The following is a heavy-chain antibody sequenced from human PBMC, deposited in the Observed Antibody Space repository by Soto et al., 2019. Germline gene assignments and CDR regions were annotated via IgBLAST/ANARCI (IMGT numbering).Heavy chain of an antibody. CDR3: ARGRLISLYYFDY. V-gene: IGHV3-13*01. J-gene: IGHJ4*02. CDR1: GFTFSNYD. D-gene: IGHD2-15*01. CDR2: IGTAGDT. Sequence: EVQLVESGGGLVQPGGSLRLSCAASGFTFSNYDMHCVRQVTGKGLEWVSTIGTAGDTYYPGSVKGRFTISRENAKNSLYLQMNSLRAEYTAVYYCARGRLISLYYFDYWGQGTLVTVSS.